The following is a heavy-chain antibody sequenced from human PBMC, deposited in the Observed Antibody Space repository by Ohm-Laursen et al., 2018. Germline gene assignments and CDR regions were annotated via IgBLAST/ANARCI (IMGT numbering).Heavy chain of an antibody. CDR2: INTGGGST. CDR1: GYTFTNYY. J-gene: IGHJ4*02. D-gene: IGHD3-16*01. CDR3: ARDPVRGLTDY. Sequence: GASVKVSCKASGYTFTNYYMHWVRQAPGQGLEWMGIINTGGGSTSHAQKFQGRLTMTRDTSTSTVYMELSSLRSEDTAIYHCARDPVRGLTDYWGQGTLVTVSS. V-gene: IGHV1-46*01.